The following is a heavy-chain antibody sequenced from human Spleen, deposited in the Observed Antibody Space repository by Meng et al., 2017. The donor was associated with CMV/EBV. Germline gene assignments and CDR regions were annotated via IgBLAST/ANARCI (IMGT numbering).Heavy chain of an antibody. D-gene: IGHD3-22*01. CDR1: GGSFSGSY. CDR3: ARIYDSSGYSWFDP. J-gene: IGHJ5*02. V-gene: IGHV4-34*01. Sequence: CAVYGGSFSGSYWSWIRQPPGKGLEWIGEINHSGSTNYNPSLKSRVTISVDTSKNQFSLKLSSVTAADTAVYYCARIYDSSGYSWFDPWGQGTLVTVSS. CDR2: INHSGST.